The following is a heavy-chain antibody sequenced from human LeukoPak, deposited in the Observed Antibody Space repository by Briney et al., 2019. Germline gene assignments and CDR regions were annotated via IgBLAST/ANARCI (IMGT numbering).Heavy chain of an antibody. CDR1: GGSFSGYY. J-gene: IGHJ5*02. V-gene: IGHV4-34*01. CDR2: INHSGST. CDR3: ARGFVGRFWFDP. Sequence: SETLSLTCAVYGGSFSGYYWSWIRQPPGKGLEWIGEINHSGSTNYNPSLKSRVTISVDTSKNQFSLKLSSVTAADTAVYYCARGFVGRFWFDPWGQGTLVTVSS.